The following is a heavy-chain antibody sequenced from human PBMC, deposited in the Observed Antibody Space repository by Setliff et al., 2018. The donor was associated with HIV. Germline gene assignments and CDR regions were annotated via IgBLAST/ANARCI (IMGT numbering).Heavy chain of an antibody. Sequence: SETLSLTCTVYGGSFSNYYTNWIRQPPGKGLEWIGELSPSGTTRSNPSLQSRVTISLDTSNNQFSLMLTSVTAADTAMYYCASFFVTTVTNQDYWGQGTPVTVSS. V-gene: IGHV4-34*01. CDR3: ASFFVTTVTNQDY. CDR2: LSPSGTT. D-gene: IGHD4-17*01. CDR1: GGSFSNYY. J-gene: IGHJ4*02.